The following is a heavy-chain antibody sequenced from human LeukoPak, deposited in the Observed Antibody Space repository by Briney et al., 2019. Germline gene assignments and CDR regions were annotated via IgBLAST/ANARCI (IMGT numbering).Heavy chain of an antibody. V-gene: IGHV3-48*04. J-gene: IGHJ4*02. CDR1: GFTFSSYS. CDR2: ISSSGSTI. Sequence: GALRLSCAASGFTFSSYSMSWIRQAPGKGLEWVSYISSSGSTIYYADSVKGRFTISRDNAKNSLYLQMNSLRAEDTAVYYCATSGYSVNFDYWGQGTLVTVSS. D-gene: IGHD5-18*01. CDR3: ATSGYSVNFDY.